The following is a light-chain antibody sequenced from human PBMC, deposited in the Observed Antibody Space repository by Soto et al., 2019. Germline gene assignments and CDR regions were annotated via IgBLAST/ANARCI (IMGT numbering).Light chain of an antibody. J-gene: IGLJ1*01. CDR1: SSDVGGYNY. CDR3: SSYAGSRYV. V-gene: IGLV2-8*01. CDR2: EVS. Sequence: QSVLTQPPSASGSPGQSVTISCTGPSSDVGGYNYVSWYQQHPGKAPNLMIYEVSKRPSGVPDRFSGSKSGNTASLTVSGLQAEDDADYYCSSYAGSRYVFGTGTKVTVL.